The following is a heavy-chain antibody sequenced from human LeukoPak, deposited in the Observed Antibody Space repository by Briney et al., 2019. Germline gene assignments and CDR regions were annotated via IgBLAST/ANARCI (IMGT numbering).Heavy chain of an antibody. J-gene: IGHJ1*01. CDR3: ARDSSELRSLIFH. D-gene: IGHD1-14*01. CDR2: ITPIFGTA. V-gene: IGHV1-69*13. CDR1: GGTFSSYA. Sequence: SVKVSCKASGGTFSSYAISWVRQSPGQGLEWMGGITPIFGTANYAQKFQGRVTITADESTSTAYMELSSLRSEDTAVYYCARDSSELRSLIFHWGQGTLVTVSS.